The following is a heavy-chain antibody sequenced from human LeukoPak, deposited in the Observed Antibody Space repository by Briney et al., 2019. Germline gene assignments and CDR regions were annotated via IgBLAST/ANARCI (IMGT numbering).Heavy chain of an antibody. D-gene: IGHD3-9*01. Sequence: ASVKVSCKASGYTFTGYGISWVRQAPGQGLEWMGWISAYNGNTNYAQKLQGRVTMTTDTSTSTAYMELRSLRSDDTAVYYCARGILYDILTGYATEFDYWGQGTLVTVSS. V-gene: IGHV1-18*01. CDR1: GYTFTGYG. CDR2: ISAYNGNT. J-gene: IGHJ4*02. CDR3: ARGILYDILTGYATEFDY.